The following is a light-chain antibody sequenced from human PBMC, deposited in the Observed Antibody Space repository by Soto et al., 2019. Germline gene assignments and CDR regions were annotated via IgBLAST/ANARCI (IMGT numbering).Light chain of an antibody. CDR2: DVR. J-gene: IGLJ2*01. CDR1: SSDVGAFNF. CDR3: TSHTTPSAPVL. Sequence: QSTLTQPASVSGSPGQSITISCTGTSSDVGAFNFVSWYQQHPGKAPKLMIYDVRHRPSGVSDRFSGSKSGNTASLTIYGLQAEDEADYYCTSHTTPSAPVLFGGGTKLTVL. V-gene: IGLV2-14*03.